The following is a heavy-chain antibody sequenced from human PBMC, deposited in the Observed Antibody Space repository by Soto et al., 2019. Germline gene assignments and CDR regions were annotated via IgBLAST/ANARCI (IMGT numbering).Heavy chain of an antibody. D-gene: IGHD3-16*01. V-gene: IGHV3-72*01. CDR3: ARLGGAPNWFDP. Sequence: PGGSLRLSCAASGFTFSDHQMDWVRQAPGKGLEWVGRSRNKANSYTTEYAASVKGRFTISRDDSKNSLYLQMNSLKIEDTAVYYCARLGGAPNWFDPWGQGTLVTVSS. CDR1: GFTFSDHQ. CDR2: SRNKANSYTT. J-gene: IGHJ5*02.